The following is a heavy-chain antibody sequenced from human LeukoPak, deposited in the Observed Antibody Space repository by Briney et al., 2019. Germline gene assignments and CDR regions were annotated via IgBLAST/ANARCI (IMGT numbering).Heavy chain of an antibody. CDR3: AREDKAAAAPKH. Sequence: ASVKVSCKASGYTFTGYYMHWVRQAPGQGLEWMGWINPNSGGTNYAQKFQGRVTMTRDTSISTAYMELSRLRSDDTAVYYCAREDKAAAAPKHWGQGTLVTVSS. D-gene: IGHD6-13*01. CDR2: INPNSGGT. CDR1: GYTFTGYY. J-gene: IGHJ1*01. V-gene: IGHV1-2*02.